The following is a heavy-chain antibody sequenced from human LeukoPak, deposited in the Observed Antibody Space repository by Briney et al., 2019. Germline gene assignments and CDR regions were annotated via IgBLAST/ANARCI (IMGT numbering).Heavy chain of an antibody. CDR1: GGSISTTTNS. CDR2: IYYGGSP. CDR3: ARDSGLRTVSLGNHYYYVDV. D-gene: IGHD5-12*01. J-gene: IGHJ6*03. Sequence: SETLSLTCNVSGGSISTTTNSWGWAWIRQRPTKGLEWIGSIYYGGSPYYTSSLKSRITISVDTSKNQFSLELTSVTAADTAVYYCARDSGLRTVSLGNHYYYVDVWGKGTTVTISS. V-gene: IGHV4-39*07.